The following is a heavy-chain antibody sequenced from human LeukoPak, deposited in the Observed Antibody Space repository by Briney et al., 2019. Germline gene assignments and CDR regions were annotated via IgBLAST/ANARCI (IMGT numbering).Heavy chain of an antibody. CDR2: ITWNSATT. D-gene: IGHD6-6*01. CDR3: AKDMSSLYSSSPYFDY. J-gene: IGHJ4*02. V-gene: IGHV3-9*01. CDR1: GFTFDDYA. Sequence: GGSLRLSCAASGFTFDDYAMHWVRQAPGKGLEWVSGITWNSATTGYADSVKGRSTISRDNAKNSLYLQMNSLRAEDTAFYYCAKDMSSLYSSSPYFDYWGQGTLVTVSS.